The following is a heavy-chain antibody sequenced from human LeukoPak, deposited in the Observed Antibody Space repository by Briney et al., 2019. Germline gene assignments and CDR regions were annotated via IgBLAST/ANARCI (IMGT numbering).Heavy chain of an antibody. Sequence: PGGSLRLSCAASGFTVSSNYMSWVRQVPGKGLEWVSVIYSGGSTYYADSVKGRFTISRDNSKNTLYLQMNNLRAEDTAVYYCARDRPPWYWGQGTLVTVSS. CDR2: IYSGGST. CDR1: GFTVSSNY. V-gene: IGHV3-53*01. J-gene: IGHJ4*02. D-gene: IGHD6-6*01. CDR3: ARDRPPWY.